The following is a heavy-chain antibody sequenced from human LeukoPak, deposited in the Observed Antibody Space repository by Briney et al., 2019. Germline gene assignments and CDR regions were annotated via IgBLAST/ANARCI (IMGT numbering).Heavy chain of an antibody. V-gene: IGHV4-59*08. CDR1: GGSISSYY. J-gene: IGHJ4*02. CDR3: ARLYGDPPR. D-gene: IGHD4-17*01. CDR2: IYYSGST. Sequence: SETLSLTCTVSGGSISSYYWSWIRQPPGKGLEWIGYIYYSGSTNYNPSLKSRVTISVDTSKNQFSLKLSSVTAADTAVYYCARLYGDPPRWGQGTLVTVSS.